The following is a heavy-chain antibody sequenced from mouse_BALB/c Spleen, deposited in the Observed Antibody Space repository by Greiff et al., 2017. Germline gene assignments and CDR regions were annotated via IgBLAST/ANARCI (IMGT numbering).Heavy chain of an antibody. J-gene: IGHJ4*01. Sequence: QVTLKVSGPGILQPSQTLSLTCSFSGFSLSTSGMGVSWIRQPSGKGLEWLAHIYWDDDKRYNPSLKSRLTISKDTSSNQVFLKITSVDTADTATYYCARGDYYAMDYWGQGTSVTVSS. CDR3: ARGDYYAMDY. V-gene: IGHV8-12*01. CDR1: GFSLSTSGMG. CDR2: IYWDDDK.